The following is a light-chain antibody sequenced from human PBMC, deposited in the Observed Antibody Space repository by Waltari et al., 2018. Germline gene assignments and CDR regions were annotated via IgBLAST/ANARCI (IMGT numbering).Light chain of an antibody. CDR3: SSQSSNNVVL. CDR1: TRDVGSYNS. Sequence: QSALTQPASVSGSPGQSITISCTGTTRDVGSYNSVSWYQDHPGQGPKVIIYDVSDRPSGVSARFSGSKSGNTASLTISGLKAEDEADYYCSSQSSNNVVLFGGGTKVTVL. J-gene: IGLJ3*02. CDR2: DVS. V-gene: IGLV2-14*03.